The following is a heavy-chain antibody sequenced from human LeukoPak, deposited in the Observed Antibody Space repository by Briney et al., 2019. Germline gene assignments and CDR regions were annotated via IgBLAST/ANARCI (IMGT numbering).Heavy chain of an antibody. CDR3: AREMGWLQLRRGLYNWFDP. V-gene: IGHV4-39*07. CDR1: GGSISSSSYY. CDR2: IYYSGST. D-gene: IGHD5-24*01. Sequence: PSETLSLTCTVSGGSISSSSYYWGWIRQPPGKGLEWIGSIYYSGSTYYNPSLKSRVTISVDTSKNQFSLKLSSVTAADTAVYYCAREMGWLQLRRGLYNWFDPWGQGTLVTVSS. J-gene: IGHJ5*02.